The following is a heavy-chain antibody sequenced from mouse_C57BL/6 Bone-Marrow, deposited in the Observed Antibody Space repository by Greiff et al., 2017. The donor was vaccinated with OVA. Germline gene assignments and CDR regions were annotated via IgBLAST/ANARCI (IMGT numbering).Heavy chain of an antibody. Sequence: EVMLVESGAGLVKPGGSLKLSCAASGFTFSSYAMSWVRQTPEKRLEWVAYISSGGDYIYYADTVKGRFTISRDNARNTLYLQMSSLKSEDTAMYYCTRDSNYGFAYWGQGTLVTVSA. J-gene: IGHJ3*01. CDR2: ISSGGDYI. V-gene: IGHV5-9-1*02. D-gene: IGHD2-5*01. CDR1: GFTFSSYA. CDR3: TRDSNYGFAY.